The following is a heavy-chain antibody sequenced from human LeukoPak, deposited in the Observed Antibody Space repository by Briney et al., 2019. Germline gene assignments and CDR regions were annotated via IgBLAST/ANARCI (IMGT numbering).Heavy chain of an antibody. J-gene: IGHJ4*02. CDR1: GGSFSGYY. D-gene: IGHD3-22*01. Sequence: SETLSLTCAVYGGSFSGYYWSWIRQPPGKGLEWIGEINHSGSTNYNPSLKSRVTISVDTSKNQFSLKLSSVTAADTAVYYCARGDDSSGSSPLFDYWGQGTLVTVSS. V-gene: IGHV4-34*01. CDR3: ARGDDSSGSSPLFDY. CDR2: INHSGST.